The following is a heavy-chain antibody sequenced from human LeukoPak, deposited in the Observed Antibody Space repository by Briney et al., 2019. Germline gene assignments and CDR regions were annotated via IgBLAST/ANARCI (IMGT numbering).Heavy chain of an antibody. J-gene: IGHJ5*02. CDR3: ARVNDILTGYYLGGAFDP. D-gene: IGHD3-9*01. Sequence: GGSLRLSCAASGFTFSSYWMHWLRQAPGKGLVWVSCINSDGSSTRYADSVKGRFTISRGNAKNTLYLQMNSLRAEDTAVYYCARVNDILTGYYLGGAFDPWGQGTLDTVSS. CDR2: INSDGSST. CDR1: GFTFSSYW. V-gene: IGHV3-74*01.